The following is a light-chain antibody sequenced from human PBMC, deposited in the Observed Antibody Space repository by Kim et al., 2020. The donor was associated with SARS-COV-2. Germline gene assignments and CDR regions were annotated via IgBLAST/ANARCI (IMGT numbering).Light chain of an antibody. CDR3: AAWDDSLNGWV. J-gene: IGLJ3*02. Sequence: QAVVTQPPSASGTPGQRVTISCSGSSSNIGSNTVNWYQQLPGTAPKLLIYSNNQRPSGVPDRFSGSKSGTSASLAISGLQSEDVADYYCAAWDDSLNGWVFGGGTQLTVL. V-gene: IGLV1-44*01. CDR2: SNN. CDR1: SSNIGSNT.